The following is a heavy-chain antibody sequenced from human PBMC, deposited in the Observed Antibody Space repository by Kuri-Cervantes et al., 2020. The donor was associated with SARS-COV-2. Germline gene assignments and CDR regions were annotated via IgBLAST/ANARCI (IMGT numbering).Heavy chain of an antibody. CDR1: GYTFTGYY. D-gene: IGHD2-2*01. Sequence: ASVKVSCKASGYTFTGYYMHWVRQAPGQGLEWMGWINPNSGGTNYAQKFQGRVTMTRDTSISTAYMELSRLRSDDTAEYYCARVGGYCSSTSCFKGAYYYGMDVWGQGTTVTVSS. CDR3: ARVGGYCSSTSCFKGAYYYGMDV. CDR2: INPNSGGT. V-gene: IGHV1-2*02. J-gene: IGHJ6*02.